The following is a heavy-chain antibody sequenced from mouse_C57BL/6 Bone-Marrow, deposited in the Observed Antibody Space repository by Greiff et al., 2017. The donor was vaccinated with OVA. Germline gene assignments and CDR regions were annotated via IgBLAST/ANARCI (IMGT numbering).Heavy chain of an antibody. J-gene: IGHJ3*01. CDR3: TTPYYGYSPWFAY. CDR1: GFNIKDDY. D-gene: IGHD2-9*01. Sequence: EVQLVESGAELVRPGASVKLSCTASGFNIKDDYMHWVKQRPEQGLEWIGWIDPENGDTEYASKFQGKATITADTSSNTAYLQLSSLTSEDTAVYYCTTPYYGYSPWFAYWGQGTLVTVSA. CDR2: IDPENGDT. V-gene: IGHV14-4*01.